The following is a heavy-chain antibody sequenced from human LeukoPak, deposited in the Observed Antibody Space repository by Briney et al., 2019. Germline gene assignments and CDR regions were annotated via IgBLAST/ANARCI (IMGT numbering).Heavy chain of an antibody. CDR2: ISSSGGTT. Sequence: PGGSLRLSCAASGFTFSSYAMSWVRQAPGKGPEWVSGISSSGGTTYYSDSVRGRFTISRDISKNTLYLQMNSLRAEDTAVYYCAKDLTPGGVITAAFDYWGQGTLVTVSS. V-gene: IGHV3-23*01. J-gene: IGHJ4*02. CDR1: GFTFSSYA. CDR3: AKDLTPGGVITAAFDY. D-gene: IGHD3-22*01.